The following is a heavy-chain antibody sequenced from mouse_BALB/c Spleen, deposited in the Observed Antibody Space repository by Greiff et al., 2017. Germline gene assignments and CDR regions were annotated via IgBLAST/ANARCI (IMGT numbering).Heavy chain of an antibody. CDR1: GYSITSDYA. J-gene: IGHJ4*01. D-gene: IGHD2-14*01. V-gene: IGHV3-2*02. CDR3: ARPYRYDDGYYAMDY. Sequence: EVKLQESGPGLVKPSQSLSLTCTVTGYSITSDYAWNWIRQFPGNKLEWMGYISYSGSTSYNPSLKSRISITRDTSKNQFFLQLNSVTTEDTATYYCARPYRYDDGYYAMDYWGQGTSVTVSS. CDR2: ISYSGST.